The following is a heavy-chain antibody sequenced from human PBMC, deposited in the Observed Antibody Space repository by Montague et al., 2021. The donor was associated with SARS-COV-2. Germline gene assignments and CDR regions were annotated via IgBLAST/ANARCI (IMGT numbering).Heavy chain of an antibody. V-gene: IGHV4-59*01. CDR3: ARDTEGYISSWYHDY. CDR1: GGSISSYY. J-gene: IGHJ4*02. D-gene: IGHD6-13*01. CDR2: IYYSGST. Sequence: SETLSLTCTVSGGSISSYYWSWIRQPPGKGLEWIGYIYYSGSTNYNPSLKSRVTISVDTSKNQFSLKLSSVTAADTAAYYCARDTEGYISSWYHDYWGQGTLVTVSS.